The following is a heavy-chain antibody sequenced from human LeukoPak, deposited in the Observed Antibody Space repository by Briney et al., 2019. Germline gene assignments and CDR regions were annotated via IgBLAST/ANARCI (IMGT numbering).Heavy chain of an antibody. V-gene: IGHV1-69*04. D-gene: IGHD6-19*01. J-gene: IGHJ6*02. CDR3: ARPGIAVDVYYYGMDV. Sequence: GASVKVSCKASGGTFSSYAIIWVRQAPGQGLEWMGRIIPILGIANYAQKFQGRVTITADKSTSTAYMELSSLRSEDTAVYYCARPGIAVDVYYYGMDVWGQGTTVTVSS. CDR2: IIPILGIA. CDR1: GGTFSSYA.